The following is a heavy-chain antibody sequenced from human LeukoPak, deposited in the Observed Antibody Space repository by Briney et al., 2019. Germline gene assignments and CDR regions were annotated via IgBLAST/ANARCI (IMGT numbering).Heavy chain of an antibody. CDR2: IYYSGST. J-gene: IGHJ4*02. D-gene: IGHD3-22*01. CDR3: ARGGNENYYDSSGYYTPFDY. CDR1: GGSISSGDYS. Sequence: SETLSPTCTVSGGSISSGDYSWSWIRQPPGKGLEWIGYIYYSGSTYYNPSLKSRVTISVDTSKNQFSLKLSSVTAADTAVYYCARGGNENYYDSSGYYTPFDYWGQGTLVTVSS. V-gene: IGHV4-30-4*01.